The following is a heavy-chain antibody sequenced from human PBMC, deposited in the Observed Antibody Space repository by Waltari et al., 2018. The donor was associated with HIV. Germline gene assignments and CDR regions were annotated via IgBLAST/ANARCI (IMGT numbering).Heavy chain of an antibody. Sequence: VESGGDWVQPGGSIKIYCAASGFTLRSFWMTWVRQAPGRGPEWVANVKYDNSEMFYADSVRGRFTIFRDNSKKVVFLQMNNLTIDDSATYLCARSHSGRFDYWGQGTVVTVSS. CDR3: ARSHSGRFDY. CDR1: GFTLRSFW. J-gene: IGHJ4*02. CDR2: VKYDNSEM. D-gene: IGHD1-26*01. V-gene: IGHV3-7*01.